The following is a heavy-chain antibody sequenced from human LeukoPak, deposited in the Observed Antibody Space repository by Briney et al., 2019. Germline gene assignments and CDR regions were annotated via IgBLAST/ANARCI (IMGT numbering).Heavy chain of an antibody. V-gene: IGHV3-30*03. CDR2: ISYDGSNK. CDR3: AREPYYDPEGGWFDP. D-gene: IGHD3-3*01. CDR1: GFTFSSYG. Sequence: GRSLRLSCAASGFTFSSYGMHWVRQAPGKGLEWVAVISYDGSNKYYADPVKGRFTISRDNSKNTLYLQMNSLRAEDTAVYYCAREPYYDPEGGWFDPWGQGTLVTVSS. J-gene: IGHJ5*02.